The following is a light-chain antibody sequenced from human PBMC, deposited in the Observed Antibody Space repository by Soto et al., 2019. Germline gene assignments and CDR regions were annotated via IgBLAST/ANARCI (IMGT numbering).Light chain of an antibody. V-gene: IGKV3-20*01. Sequence: EIVLTQSPGTLSLSPGDSATLSCRASQSVSRNYLAWYQQKPGQAPRLLIFDASSRATGLPDRFSGSGSETDFTLTISRLEAEDFAVYHCQQYGTSPLTFGGGTKLEIK. J-gene: IGKJ4*01. CDR1: QSVSRNY. CDR2: DAS. CDR3: QQYGTSPLT.